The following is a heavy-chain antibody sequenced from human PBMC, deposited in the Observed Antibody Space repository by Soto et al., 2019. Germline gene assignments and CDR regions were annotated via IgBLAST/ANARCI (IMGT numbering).Heavy chain of an antibody. V-gene: IGHV3-23*01. CDR3: AKETGSGSYDIDY. CDR1: GFTFSSYA. D-gene: IGHD1-26*01. Sequence: GGSLRLSCAASGFTFSSYAMDWVRQVPGKGLEWVSAISGTGGSTYYADSVKGRFTISRDSSQNTLYLQMNSLRAEDTAVYYCAKETGSGSYDIDYWGQGTQVTVSS. CDR2: ISGTGGST. J-gene: IGHJ4*02.